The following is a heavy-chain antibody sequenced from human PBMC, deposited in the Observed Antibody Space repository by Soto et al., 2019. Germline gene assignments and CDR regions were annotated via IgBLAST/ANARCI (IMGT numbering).Heavy chain of an antibody. CDR3: TTPLLLAAAGRYGMDV. Sequence: GGSLRLSCAASGLTFSIAWMNWVRQAPGKGLEWVGRIKSNTDGATTDYAAPVKGRFTISRDDSKNTLYLQMNSLKTEDTAVYYCTTPLLLAAAGRYGMDVWGQGTSVTVSS. CDR1: GLTFSIAW. D-gene: IGHD6-13*01. V-gene: IGHV3-15*07. CDR2: IKSNTDGATT. J-gene: IGHJ6*02.